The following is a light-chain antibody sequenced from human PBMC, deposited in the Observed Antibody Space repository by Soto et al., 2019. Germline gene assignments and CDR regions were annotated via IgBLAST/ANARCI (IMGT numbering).Light chain of an antibody. V-gene: IGLV2-14*01. J-gene: IGLJ1*01. CDR2: DVS. CDR1: SSDVGGYNY. CDR3: SSYTSSSTFYV. Sequence: QSVLTQPASVSGSPGHSITIFCTGTSSDVGGYNYVSWYQQHPGKAPKLMIYDVSNRPSGVSNRFSGSKSGNTASLTISGLQAEDEADYYCSSYTSSSTFYVFGTGTKVTVL.